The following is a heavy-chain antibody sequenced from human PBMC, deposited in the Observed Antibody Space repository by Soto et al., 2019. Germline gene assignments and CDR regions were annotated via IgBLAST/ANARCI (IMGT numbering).Heavy chain of an antibody. Sequence: GGSLRLSCAASGFTFSSYGMHWVRQAPGKGLEWVAVISYDGSNKYYADSVKGRFTISRDNSKNTLYLQMNSLRAEDTAVYYCAKDLFDPIAARPDPIYYSGMDVWGQGTTVTVPS. J-gene: IGHJ6*02. CDR1: GFTFSSYG. CDR2: ISYDGSNK. V-gene: IGHV3-30*18. D-gene: IGHD6-6*01. CDR3: AKDLFDPIAARPDPIYYSGMDV.